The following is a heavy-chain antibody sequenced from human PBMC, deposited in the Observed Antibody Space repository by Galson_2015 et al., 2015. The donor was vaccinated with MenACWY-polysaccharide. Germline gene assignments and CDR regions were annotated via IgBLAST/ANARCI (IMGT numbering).Heavy chain of an antibody. J-gene: IGHJ4*02. V-gene: IGHV3-23*01. Sequence: YADSVKGRFTTSRDNSKNTLSLQMNSLRAEDTAVYYCARVRYSTGKYQFDYWGQGTLVAVSS. CDR3: ARVRYSTGKYQFDY. D-gene: IGHD2-2*01.